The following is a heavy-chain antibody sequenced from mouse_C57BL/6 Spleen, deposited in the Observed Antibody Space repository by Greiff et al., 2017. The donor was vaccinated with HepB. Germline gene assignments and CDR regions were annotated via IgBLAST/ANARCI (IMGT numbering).Heavy chain of an antibody. Sequence: EVQVVESGGGLVKPGGSLKLSCAASGFTFSDYGMHWVRQAPEKGLEWVAYISSGSSTIYYADTVKGRFTISRDNAKNTLFLQMTSLRSEDTAMYYCARKPYSNLGWFAYWGQGTLVTVSA. V-gene: IGHV5-17*01. CDR1: GFTFSDYG. D-gene: IGHD2-5*01. CDR3: ARKPYSNLGWFAY. CDR2: ISSGSSTI. J-gene: IGHJ3*01.